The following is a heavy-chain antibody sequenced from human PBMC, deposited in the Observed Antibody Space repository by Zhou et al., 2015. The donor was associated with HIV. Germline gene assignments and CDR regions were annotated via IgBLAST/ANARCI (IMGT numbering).Heavy chain of an antibody. V-gene: IGHV3-11*04. CDR3: ARDRGPSSSWYVGDAFDI. Sequence: LVESGGGLVKPGGSLRLSCAASGLTFSDYHMSWIRQAPGKGLEWLAYINSIGGTIYYADSVKGRFTISRDNAKNSLYLQMNSLRAEDTAVYYCARDRGPSSSWYVGDAFDIWGQGTMVTVSS. D-gene: IGHD6-13*01. J-gene: IGHJ3*02. CDR1: GLTFSDYH. CDR2: INSIGGTI.